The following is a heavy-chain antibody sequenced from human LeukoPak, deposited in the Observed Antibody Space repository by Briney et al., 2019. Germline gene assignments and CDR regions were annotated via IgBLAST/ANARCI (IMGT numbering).Heavy chain of an antibody. CDR3: GRDRNTMVRVFDY. CDR1: GYTFTGYY. D-gene: IGHD3-10*01. V-gene: IGHV1-2*02. Sequence: GASVKVSCKASGYTFTGYYMHWVRQAPGQGLEWMGWINPNSGGTNYAQKFQGRVTMTRDTSISTAYMELSRLRSDDTAVYYCGRDRNTMVRVFDYWGQGTLVTVSS. CDR2: INPNSGGT. J-gene: IGHJ4*02.